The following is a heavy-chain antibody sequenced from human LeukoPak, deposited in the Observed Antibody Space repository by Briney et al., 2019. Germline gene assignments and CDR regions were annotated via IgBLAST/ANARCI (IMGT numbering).Heavy chain of an antibody. CDR1: GGSISSYY. CDR3: ARDKNKRGSSGRNYYYYGMDV. V-gene: IGHV4-4*07. J-gene: IGHJ6*02. CDR2: IYTSGST. D-gene: IGHD3-22*01. Sequence: SETLSLTCTVSGGSISSYYWSWIRQPAGKGLEWIGRIYTSGSTNYNPSLKSRVTMSVDTSKNQFSLKLSSVTAADTAVYYCARDKNKRGSSGRNYYYYGMDVWGQGTTVTVSS.